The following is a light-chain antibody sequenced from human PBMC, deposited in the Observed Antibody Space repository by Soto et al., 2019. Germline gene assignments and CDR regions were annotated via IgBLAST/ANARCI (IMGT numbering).Light chain of an antibody. CDR1: QSVSSY. Sequence: DIVLTQSPGTLSLSPGERVTLSCRASQSVSSYLACYQQKPGQAPRLLIYDASNRATGIPARFSGSGSGTDFTLTISSLEPADFAVYYCQQRSNWPLTFGGGTKVDIK. CDR2: DAS. CDR3: QQRSNWPLT. V-gene: IGKV3-11*01. J-gene: IGKJ4*01.